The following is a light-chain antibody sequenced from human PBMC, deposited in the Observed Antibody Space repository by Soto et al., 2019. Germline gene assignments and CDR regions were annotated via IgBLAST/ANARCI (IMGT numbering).Light chain of an antibody. CDR2: GAS. Sequence: EIVLTQSPGTLSLSPGERATLSCRASQSVSSSYLAWYQQKPGQAPRLLIYGASSRATGIPDRFSGSGSGTDFTLTISRLEPDDCAVYYCQQYGSSPFTFGPGTKVDIK. CDR3: QQYGSSPFT. CDR1: QSVSSSY. V-gene: IGKV3-20*01. J-gene: IGKJ3*01.